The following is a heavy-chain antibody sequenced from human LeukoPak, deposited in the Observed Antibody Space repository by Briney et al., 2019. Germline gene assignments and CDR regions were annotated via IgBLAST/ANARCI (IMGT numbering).Heavy chain of an antibody. CDR2: IRSKAYGGTT. CDR1: GFTFGDYA. D-gene: IGHD3-10*01. J-gene: IGHJ4*02. V-gene: IGHV3-49*03. Sequence: GGSLRLSCTASGFTFGDYAMSWFRQAPGKGLEWVGFIRSKAYGGTTEYAASVKGRFTISRDDSKSIAYLQMNSLKTEDTAVYYCTRELWFGESNYFDYWGQGTLVTVSS. CDR3: TRELWFGESNYFDY.